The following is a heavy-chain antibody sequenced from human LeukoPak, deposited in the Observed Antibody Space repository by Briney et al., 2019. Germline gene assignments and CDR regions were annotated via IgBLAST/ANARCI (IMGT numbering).Heavy chain of an antibody. CDR2: IYTSGST. V-gene: IGHV4-4*07. CDR1: GGSISSYY. D-gene: IGHD1-26*01. J-gene: IGHJ3*02. CDR3: ARGGSYLSAFDI. Sequence: KTSETLSLTCTVSGGSISSYYWSWIRQPAGKGLEWIGRIYTSGSTNYNPSLKSRVTMSVDTSKNQLSLKLSSVTAADTAVYYCARGGSYLSAFDIWGQGTMVTVSS.